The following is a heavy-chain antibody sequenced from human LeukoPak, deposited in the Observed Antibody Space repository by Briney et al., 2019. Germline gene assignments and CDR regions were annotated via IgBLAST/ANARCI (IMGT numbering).Heavy chain of an antibody. J-gene: IGHJ4*02. CDR1: GFTGSSNY. CDR3: ARARYSSSWYTYYY. Sequence: PGGSLRLSCAASGFTGSSNYMSWVRQAPGKGLEWVSVIYSGGSTYYADPVKGRFTISRDNSKNTLYLQMNSLRAEDTAVYYCARARYSSSWYTYYYWGQGTLVTVSS. CDR2: IYSGGST. V-gene: IGHV3-66*01. D-gene: IGHD6-13*01.